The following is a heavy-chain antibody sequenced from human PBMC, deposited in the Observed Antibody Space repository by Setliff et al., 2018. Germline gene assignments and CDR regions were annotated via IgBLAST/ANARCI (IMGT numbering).Heavy chain of an antibody. V-gene: IGHV1-18*01. CDR1: GFVFTNYA. J-gene: IGHJ4*02. CDR2: ISPIYGYT. CDR3: VRGSGPRVVVAMPFDY. Sequence: ASGRSPARASGFVFTNYAITWVRQAPGQGLEWMGWISPIYGYTSYAQKFQDRVTITADTSTGTAYLELRSLTSDDTAVYYCVRGSGPRVVVAMPFDYWGQGTPVTV. D-gene: IGHD2-2*01.